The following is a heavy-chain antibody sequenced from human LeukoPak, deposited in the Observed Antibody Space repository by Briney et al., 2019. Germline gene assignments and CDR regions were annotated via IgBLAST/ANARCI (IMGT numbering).Heavy chain of an antibody. CDR1: GFTFSSYA. V-gene: IGHV3-23*01. Sequence: GGSLRLSCAASGFTFSSYAMSWVRQAPGKGLEWVSAISGSGGSTYYADSVKGRFTISRDNSKNTLYLQMNSLRAEDTAVYYCARVSSGGGYFDYWGQGTLVTVSS. D-gene: IGHD3-22*01. J-gene: IGHJ4*02. CDR3: ARVSSGGGYFDY. CDR2: ISGSGGST.